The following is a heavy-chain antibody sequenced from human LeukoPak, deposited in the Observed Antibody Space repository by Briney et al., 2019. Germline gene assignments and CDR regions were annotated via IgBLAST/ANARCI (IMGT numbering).Heavy chain of an antibody. CDR1: GGSISSRPYY. J-gene: IGHJ6*03. Sequence: SETLSLTCTVSGGSISSRPYYWGWVRQPPGKGLEWIGTISYSGTTYYSPSLKSRVTISLDTSKNQFSLKLSSVTAADTAVYYCARDFSSSSTVYYYYYMDVWGKGTTVTVSS. CDR3: ARDFSSSSTVYYYYYMDV. D-gene: IGHD6-6*01. V-gene: IGHV4-39*07. CDR2: ISYSGTT.